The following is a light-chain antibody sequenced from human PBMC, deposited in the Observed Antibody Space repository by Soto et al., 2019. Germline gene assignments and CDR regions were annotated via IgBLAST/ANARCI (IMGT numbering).Light chain of an antibody. CDR2: DVS. CDR3: SSYTSSSPLSV. CDR1: SSDVGGYNY. Sequence: QSALTQPASVSGSPGQSITISCPGTSSDVGGYNYVSWYQQHPGKAPKLMIYDVSNRPSGVSNRFSGSKSGNTASLTISGLQAEDEADYYCSSYTSSSPLSVFGTGTKLTVL. V-gene: IGLV2-14*01. J-gene: IGLJ1*01.